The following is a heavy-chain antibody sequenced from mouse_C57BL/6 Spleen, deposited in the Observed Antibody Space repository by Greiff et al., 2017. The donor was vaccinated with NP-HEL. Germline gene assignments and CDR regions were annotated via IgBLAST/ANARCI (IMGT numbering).Heavy chain of an antibody. CDR3: TSFYYGNYVGFAY. D-gene: IGHD2-1*01. CDR1: GYTFTSYW. CDR2: IHPNSGST. Sequence: VQLQQPGAELVKPGASVKLSCKASGYTFTSYWMHWVKQRPGQGLEWIGMIHPNSGSTNYNEKFKSKATLTVDKSSSTAYMQLSSLTSEDSAVYYCTSFYYGNYVGFAYWGQGTLVTVSA. J-gene: IGHJ3*01. V-gene: IGHV1-64*01.